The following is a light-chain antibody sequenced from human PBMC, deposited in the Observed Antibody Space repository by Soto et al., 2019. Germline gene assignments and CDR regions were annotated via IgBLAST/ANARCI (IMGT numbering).Light chain of an antibody. Sequence: DIQMTQPPTSLSASVGDRATIPCRAVQAIRNFVAWYQQKPGKAPKLRIYAGSTLQSGVPSRFSGSGSGTDFTLTINSLQPEDVATYSCQKYSSVPVFGPGTKVEIK. CDR3: QKYSSVPV. CDR1: QAIRNF. CDR2: AGS. V-gene: IGKV1-27*01. J-gene: IGKJ3*01.